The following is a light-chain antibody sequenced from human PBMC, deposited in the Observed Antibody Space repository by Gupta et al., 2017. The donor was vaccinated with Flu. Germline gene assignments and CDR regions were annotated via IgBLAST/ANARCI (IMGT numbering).Light chain of an antibody. CDR1: QSISSW. Sequence: DIQMTQSPSTLSASVGDRVTITCRASQSISSWLAWYQQKPGKAPKLLIYKASRGESGVPSRFSGSGSGTEFTLTSSSLQPDDFATYYCQQDNSYWTFGQGTKVEIK. V-gene: IGKV1-5*03. J-gene: IGKJ1*01. CDR2: KAS. CDR3: QQDNSYWT.